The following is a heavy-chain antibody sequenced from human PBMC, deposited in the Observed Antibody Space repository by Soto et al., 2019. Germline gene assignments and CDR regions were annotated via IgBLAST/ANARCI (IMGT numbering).Heavy chain of an antibody. Sequence: GGSLRLSCAASGFTFSSYGMHWVRQAPGKGLEWVAVISYDGSNKYYADSVKGRFTISRDNSKNTLYLQMNSLRAEDTAVYYCAKPMGEELELWAFDIWGQGTMVTVSS. CDR2: ISYDGSNK. CDR1: GFTFSSYG. CDR3: AKPMGEELELWAFDI. D-gene: IGHD1-7*01. J-gene: IGHJ3*02. V-gene: IGHV3-30*18.